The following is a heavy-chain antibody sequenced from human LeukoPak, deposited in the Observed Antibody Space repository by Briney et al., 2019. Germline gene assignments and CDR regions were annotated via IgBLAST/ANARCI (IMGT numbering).Heavy chain of an antibody. CDR2: IYYSGST. CDR3: AGELSSATTVTV. D-gene: IGHD4-11*01. CDR1: GGSISSYY. Sequence: SETLSLTCTVSGGSISSYYWSWIRQPPGKGLEWIGYIYYSGSTNYNPSLKSRVTISVDTSKNQFSLKLSSVTAADTAVYYCAGELSSATTVTVWGQGTLVTVSS. V-gene: IGHV4-59*12. J-gene: IGHJ4*02.